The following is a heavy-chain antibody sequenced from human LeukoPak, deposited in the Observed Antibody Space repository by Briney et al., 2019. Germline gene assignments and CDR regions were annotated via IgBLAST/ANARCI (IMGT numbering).Heavy chain of an antibody. CDR1: GGTFSSYA. D-gene: IGHD3-22*01. V-gene: IGHV1-69*04. CDR3: ARLSITMIGNAFDI. J-gene: IGHJ3*02. Sequence: SVTVSCKASGGTFSSYAITWVRQAPGQGLEWMGRIIPILGIANYAQKFQGRVTITADKSTSTAYMELSSLRSEDTAVYYCARLSITMIGNAFDIWGQGTMVTVSS. CDR2: IIPILGIA.